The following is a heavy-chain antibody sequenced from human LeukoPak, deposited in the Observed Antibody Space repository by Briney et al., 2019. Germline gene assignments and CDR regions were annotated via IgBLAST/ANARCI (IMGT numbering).Heavy chain of an antibody. Sequence: PSETLSLTCAVYGGSFSGYYWSWIRQPPGKGLEWIGEINHSGSTNYNPSLKSRVTRSVDTSKNQFSLKLSSVTAADTAVYYCARDVGAEERAFDIWGQGTMVTVSS. CDR3: ARDVGAEERAFDI. CDR2: INHSGST. V-gene: IGHV4-34*01. J-gene: IGHJ3*02. D-gene: IGHD3-16*01. CDR1: GGSFSGYY.